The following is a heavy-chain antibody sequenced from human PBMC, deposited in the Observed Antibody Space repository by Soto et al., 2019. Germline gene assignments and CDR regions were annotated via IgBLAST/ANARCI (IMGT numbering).Heavy chain of an antibody. CDR2: ISAYNGNT. J-gene: IGHJ4*02. Sequence: ASVKVSCKASGYTFTSYGISWVRQAPGQGLEWMGWISAYNGNTNYAQKTQGSVTMTTXTXXSXXXMXLXXLRXDDTAVYYCAGDRFLGSVPNWGQGSLFTVAS. CDR3: AGDRFLGSVPN. CDR1: GYTFTSYG. V-gene: IGHV1-18*04. D-gene: IGHD3-10*01.